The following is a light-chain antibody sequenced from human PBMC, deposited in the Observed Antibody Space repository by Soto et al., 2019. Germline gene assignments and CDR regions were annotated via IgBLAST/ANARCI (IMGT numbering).Light chain of an antibody. V-gene: IGKV3-20*01. CDR2: AAS. CDR3: QQYGSSSTWT. J-gene: IGKJ1*01. Sequence: EIVLTQSPGTLSLSPGERATLSCRASQSVSSAYLAWYQHKPGQPPTLLIYAASNRVTGIPDRFSGSGSGTDFTLTISRLEPEDFAVYYCQQYGSSSTWTVGQGTKVEIK. CDR1: QSVSSAY.